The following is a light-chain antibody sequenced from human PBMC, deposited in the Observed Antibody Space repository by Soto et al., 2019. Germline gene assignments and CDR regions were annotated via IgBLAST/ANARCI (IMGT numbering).Light chain of an antibody. CDR2: DVS. CDR3: SSYTTSNTRQIV. V-gene: IGLV2-14*03. Sequence: QSVLTQPASVSGSPGQSITISCTGTSSDVGGYNYVSWYQHHPGKVPKLMIYDVSNRPSGVCNRFSGSKSVNTASLTISGLQPEDEADYYCSSYTTSNTRQIVCGTGTKVTVL. J-gene: IGLJ1*01. CDR1: SSDVGGYNY.